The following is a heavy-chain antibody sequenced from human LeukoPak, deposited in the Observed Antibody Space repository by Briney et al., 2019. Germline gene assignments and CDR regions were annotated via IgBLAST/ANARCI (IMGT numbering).Heavy chain of an antibody. D-gene: IGHD3-10*01. J-gene: IGHJ4*02. V-gene: IGHV4-61*01. CDR2: IYYSGST. CDR1: GGSISSGSYY. Sequence: SETLSLTCTVSGGSISSGSYYWSWIRQPPGKGLEWIGYIYYSGSTNYNPSLKSRVTISVDTSENQFSLKLSSVTAADTAVYYCAAITMVRAFGDWGQGTLVTVSS. CDR3: AAITMVRAFGD.